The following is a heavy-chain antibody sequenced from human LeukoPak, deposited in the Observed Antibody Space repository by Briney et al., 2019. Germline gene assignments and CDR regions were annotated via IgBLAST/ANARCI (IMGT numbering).Heavy chain of an antibody. CDR3: ARNKRMGGGSSGYGKDYYYVRDV. Sequence: SETLSLTCAVYGGSFSGYYWSWIRQPPGKGLEWIGEINHSGSTNYNPSLKSRVTISVDTSKNQFSLKLSSVTAADTAVYYCARNKRMGGGSSGYGKDYYYVRDVGGQGTTVTVSS. CDR1: GGSFSGYY. V-gene: IGHV4-34*01. J-gene: IGHJ6*02. D-gene: IGHD6-13*01. CDR2: INHSGST.